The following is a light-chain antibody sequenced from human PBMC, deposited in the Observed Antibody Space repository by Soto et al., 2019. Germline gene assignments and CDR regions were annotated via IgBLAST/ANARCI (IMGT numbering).Light chain of an antibody. V-gene: IGLV4-69*01. CDR2: VNSDGSH. Sequence: QSVLTQSPSASASLGASVKLTCSLSSGHSSYGIAWHQQQAEKGPRYLMIVNSDGSHSRGDGIPHRFSGSSSGAERYLTISSLQSEDEADYYCQTWDTGFWVFGGGTQLTVL. J-gene: IGLJ3*02. CDR3: QTWDTGFWV. CDR1: SGHSSYG.